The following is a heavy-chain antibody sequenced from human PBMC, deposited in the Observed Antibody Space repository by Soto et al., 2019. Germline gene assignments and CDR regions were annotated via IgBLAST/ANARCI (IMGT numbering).Heavy chain of an antibody. CDR3: ARDFRAGIYYGSGSSIDY. CDR2: ISAYNGNT. D-gene: IGHD3-10*01. CDR1: GYTFISYG. Sequence: QVQLVQSGAEVKKPGASVKVSCKASGYTFISYGINWVRQAPGQGLEWMGWISAYNGNTNYAQKLQGRVTMTTDTSTSTAYMELRSLRSDDTAMYYCARDFRAGIYYGSGSSIDYWGQGTLVTVSS. V-gene: IGHV1-18*01. J-gene: IGHJ4*02.